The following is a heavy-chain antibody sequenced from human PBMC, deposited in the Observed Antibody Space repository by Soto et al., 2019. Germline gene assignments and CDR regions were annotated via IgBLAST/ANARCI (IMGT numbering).Heavy chain of an antibody. CDR1: GGYIRSVGYS. Sequence: SETLSLTCAVSGGYIRSVGYSWTWIRQPPGKGLEWIGYIYDSGTTYYNPSLKSRVTISVDRSKNQFSLKLSSVTAADTAVYYCARAHYGDYGYGMDVWGQGTTVTVSS. V-gene: IGHV4-30-2*01. D-gene: IGHD4-17*01. J-gene: IGHJ6*02. CDR3: ARAHYGDYGYGMDV. CDR2: IYDSGTT.